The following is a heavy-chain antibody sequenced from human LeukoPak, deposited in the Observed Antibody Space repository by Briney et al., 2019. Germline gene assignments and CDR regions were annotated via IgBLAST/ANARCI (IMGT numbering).Heavy chain of an antibody. Sequence: GGSLRLSCAASGFTFSSYEMNWVRQAPGKGLEWVSYISSSSSYIYYADSVKGRFTISRDNAKNSLYLQMNSLRAEYTAVYYCARGGDTAMAYYWGQGTLVTVSS. V-gene: IGHV3-21*05. J-gene: IGHJ4*02. D-gene: IGHD5-18*01. CDR2: ISSSSSYI. CDR1: GFTFSSYE. CDR3: ARGGDTAMAYY.